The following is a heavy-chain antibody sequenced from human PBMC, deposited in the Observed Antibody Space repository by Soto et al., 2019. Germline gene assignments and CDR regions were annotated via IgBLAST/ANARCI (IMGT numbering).Heavy chain of an antibody. V-gene: IGHV3-23*01. Sequence: EVQLLESGGGLVQPGGSLRLSCAASGFTFSSYAMSWVRQAPGKGLEWVSAISGSGGSTYHADSVKGRFTISRDNSKNTLYLQMNSLRAEDTAVYYCAKGSGSYYNNPVNYWGQGTLVTVSS. J-gene: IGHJ4*02. CDR1: GFTFSSYA. CDR3: AKGSGSYYNNPVNY. CDR2: ISGSGGST. D-gene: IGHD3-10*01.